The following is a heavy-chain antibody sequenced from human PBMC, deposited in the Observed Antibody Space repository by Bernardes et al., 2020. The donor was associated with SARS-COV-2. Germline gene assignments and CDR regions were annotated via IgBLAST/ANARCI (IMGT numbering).Heavy chain of an antibody. CDR3: ATERQSLTVFGVGHDAFDF. Sequence: GGSLRLSCAASGFTFSSYGMHWVRQAPGKGLEWVAVIWYDGSTTNYADSVKGRFIISRDSSRNTVHLQMDSLRKEDTALYYCATERQSLTVFGVGHDAFDFWGQGTMVTVSS. V-gene: IGHV3-33*03. CDR1: GFTFSSYG. CDR2: IWYDGSTT. J-gene: IGHJ3*01. D-gene: IGHD3-3*01.